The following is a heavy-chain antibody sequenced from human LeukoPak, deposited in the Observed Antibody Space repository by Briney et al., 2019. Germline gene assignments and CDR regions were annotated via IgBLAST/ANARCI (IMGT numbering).Heavy chain of an antibody. CDR3: ASLYYYGSGSYAFGI. Sequence: PSETLSLTCAVSGGSISSGGYSWSWIRQPPGKGLEWIGYIYHSGSTYYNPSLKSRVTISVDRSKNQFSLKLSSVTAADTAVYYCASLYYYGSGSYAFGIWGQGTMVTVSS. D-gene: IGHD3-10*01. CDR2: IYHSGST. J-gene: IGHJ3*02. V-gene: IGHV4-30-2*01. CDR1: GGSISSGGYS.